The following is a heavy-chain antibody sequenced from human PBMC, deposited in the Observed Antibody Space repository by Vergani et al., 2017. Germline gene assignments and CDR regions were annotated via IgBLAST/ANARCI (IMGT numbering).Heavy chain of an antibody. J-gene: IGHJ4*02. V-gene: IGHV1-18*01. CDR3: ARGDLAYYYDSSGYYGGGFDY. Sequence: QFQLVQFGAEVKKPGAPVKVSCKASGYTFTSYGISWVRQAPGQGLEWMGWISAYNGNTNYAQKLQGRVTMTTDTSTSTAYMELRSLRSDDTAVYYCARGDLAYYYDSSGYYGGGFDYWGQGTLVTVSS. D-gene: IGHD3-22*01. CDR2: ISAYNGNT. CDR1: GYTFTSYG.